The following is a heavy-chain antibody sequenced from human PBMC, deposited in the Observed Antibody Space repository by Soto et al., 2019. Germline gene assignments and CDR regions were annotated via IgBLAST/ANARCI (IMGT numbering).Heavy chain of an antibody. CDR1: GFTFSSYG. J-gene: IGHJ4*02. CDR3: ARGSATTVVTPGGVDFDY. V-gene: IGHV3-33*01. CDR2: IWYDGSNK. Sequence: QVQLVESGGGVVQPGRSLRLSCAASGFTFSSYGMHWVRQAPGKGLEWVAVIWYDGSNKYYADSVKGRFTISRDNSKNTLYREMNSLRAEDTAVDYCARGSATTVVTPGGVDFDYWGQGTLVTVSS. D-gene: IGHD4-17*01.